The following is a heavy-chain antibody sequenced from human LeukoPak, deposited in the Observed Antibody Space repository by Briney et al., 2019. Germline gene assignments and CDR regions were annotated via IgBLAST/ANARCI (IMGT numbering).Heavy chain of an antibody. V-gene: IGHV3-15*01. CDR3: TTGPSYYYGSDEDMDAFDL. Sequence: PGGSLRLSCAASGFTFSNAWMSWVRQAPGKGLEWAGRIKSKTDGGTTVYAAPVKGRFTISRHDSRSTLYLQMNSLKTEDTAVYYCTTGPSYYYGSDEDMDAFDLWGQGTMVTVSS. CDR1: GFTFSNAW. CDR2: IKSKTDGGTT. J-gene: IGHJ3*01. D-gene: IGHD3-10*01.